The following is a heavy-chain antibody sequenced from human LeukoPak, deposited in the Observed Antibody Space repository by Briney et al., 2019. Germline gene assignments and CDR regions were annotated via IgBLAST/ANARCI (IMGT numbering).Heavy chain of an antibody. Sequence: GSVKVSCKASGYTFVNHGISWVRQAPGQGLEWLGWISGYSDSSHYGQSVQGRDTMITDAATSTAYLELRSLRSDDTAVYYCARASSTQIQLWYFDYWGQGTLVTVSS. CDR1: GYTFVNHG. D-gene: IGHD5-18*01. CDR3: ARASSTQIQLWYFDY. V-gene: IGHV1-18*01. J-gene: IGHJ4*02. CDR2: ISGYSDSS.